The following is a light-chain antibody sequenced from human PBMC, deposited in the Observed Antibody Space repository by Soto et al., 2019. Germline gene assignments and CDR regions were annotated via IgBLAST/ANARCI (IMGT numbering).Light chain of an antibody. V-gene: IGKV3-11*01. CDR3: QQHSNWPLT. CDR1: QSVSRF. J-gene: IGKJ1*01. CDR2: DAS. Sequence: EIVLTQSPATLSLSPGERATLSCRASQSVSRFFAWYQQKPGQPPRLLIYDASNRARGIPARFSGSGSGTDFTLTISSLEPEDFAVYYCQQHSNWPLTFGQGTKLEIK.